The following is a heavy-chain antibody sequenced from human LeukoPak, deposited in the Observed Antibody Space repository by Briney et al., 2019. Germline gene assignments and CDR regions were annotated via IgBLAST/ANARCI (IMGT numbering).Heavy chain of an antibody. V-gene: IGHV1-69*13. CDR1: GGTFSSYA. J-gene: IGHJ4*02. CDR3: ARDHAPYYYDSSGPRLFDY. Sequence: SVKVSCKASGGTFSSYAISWVRQAPGQGLEWMGGIIPIFGTANHAQKFQGRVTITADESTSTAYMELSSLRSEDTAVYYCARDHAPYYYDSSGPRLFDYWGQGTLVTVSS. D-gene: IGHD3-22*01. CDR2: IIPIFGTA.